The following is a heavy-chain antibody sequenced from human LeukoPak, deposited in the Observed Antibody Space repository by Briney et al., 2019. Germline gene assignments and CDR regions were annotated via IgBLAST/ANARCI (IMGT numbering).Heavy chain of an antibody. CDR2: IYYSGST. V-gene: IGHV4-59*12. CDR1: GGSISSYY. Sequence: SETLSLTCTVSGGSISSYYWSWIRQPPGKGLEYFGYIYYSGSTNYNPSLESRVTISVDTSKNQFSLMLTSVTAADTAVYYCARALSSSWYGFDYWGQGTLVTVSS. CDR3: ARALSSSWYGFDY. D-gene: IGHD6-13*01. J-gene: IGHJ4*02.